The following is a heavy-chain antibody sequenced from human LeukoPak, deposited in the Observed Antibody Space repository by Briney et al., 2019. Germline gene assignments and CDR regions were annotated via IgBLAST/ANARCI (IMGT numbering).Heavy chain of an antibody. CDR3: ARDSHTLRSYTSSWYPRYFQY. D-gene: IGHD6-13*01. CDR2: ISYDGSNN. V-gene: IGHV3-30-3*01. CDR1: GFTFSSYA. J-gene: IGHJ1*01. Sequence: HPGGSLRLSCAASGFTFSSYAMHWVRQAPGKGLEWVALISYDGSNNYYADSVKGRFTMSRDNSKNTLYLQMNSLRAEDTAVYYCARDSHTLRSYTSSWYPRYFQYWGQGTLVTVSS.